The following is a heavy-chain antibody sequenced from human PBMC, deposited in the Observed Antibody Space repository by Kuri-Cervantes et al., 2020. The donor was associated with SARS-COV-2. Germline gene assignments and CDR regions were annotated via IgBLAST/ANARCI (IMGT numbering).Heavy chain of an antibody. CDR3: AKDRVYCSGGSCPLCY. Sequence: GESLKISCAASGFTFSSYAMSWVRQAPGKGLEWVSAISGSSGSTYYADSVKGRFTISRDNSKNTLYLQMNSLRAEDTAVYYCAKDRVYCSGGSCPLCYWGQGTLVTVSS. D-gene: IGHD2-15*01. V-gene: IGHV3-23*01. J-gene: IGHJ4*02. CDR2: ISGSSGST. CDR1: GFTFSSYA.